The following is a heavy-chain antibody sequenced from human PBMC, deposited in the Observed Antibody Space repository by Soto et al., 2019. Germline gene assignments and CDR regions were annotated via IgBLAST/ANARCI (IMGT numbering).Heavy chain of an antibody. CDR2: ISYDGTNK. Sequence: GGSLRLSCAASGFTFTTYGMHWVRQAPGKGLEWVAVISYDGTNKFYEDSVDGRFTISRDNSKNMLFLQMNSLRTEDTAAYYCARGTPYSSGWYYFDFWGQGTLVTVSS. V-gene: IGHV3-30*03. D-gene: IGHD6-19*01. CDR3: ARGTPYSSGWYYFDF. J-gene: IGHJ4*02. CDR1: GFTFTTYG.